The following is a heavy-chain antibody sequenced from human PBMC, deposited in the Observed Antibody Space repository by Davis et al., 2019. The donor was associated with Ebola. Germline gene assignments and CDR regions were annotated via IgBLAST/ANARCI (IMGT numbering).Heavy chain of an antibody. V-gene: IGHV1-46*01. CDR2: INPSGGST. CDR1: GYTFTSYY. J-gene: IGHJ6*02. D-gene: IGHD1-7*01. CDR3: ARGGTGTTWYYYGMDV. Sequence: ASVKVSCKASGYTFTSYYMHWVRQAPGQGLEWMGIINPSGGSTSYAQKFQGRVTMTTDTSTSTAYMELRSLRSDDTAVYYCARGGTGTTWYYYGMDVWGQGTTVTVSS.